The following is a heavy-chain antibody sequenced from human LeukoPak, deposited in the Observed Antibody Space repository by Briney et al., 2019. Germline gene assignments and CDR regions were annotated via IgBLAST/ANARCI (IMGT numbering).Heavy chain of an antibody. D-gene: IGHD3-10*01. Sequence: VASVKVSCKASGYTFTGYYMHWVRQAPGQGLEWMGWINPNSGGTNYAQKFQGRVTMTGDTSISTAYMELSRLRSDDTAVYYCAREDHYYGSGSFGFDYWGQGTLVTVSS. V-gene: IGHV1-2*02. J-gene: IGHJ4*02. CDR2: INPNSGGT. CDR1: GYTFTGYY. CDR3: AREDHYYGSGSFGFDY.